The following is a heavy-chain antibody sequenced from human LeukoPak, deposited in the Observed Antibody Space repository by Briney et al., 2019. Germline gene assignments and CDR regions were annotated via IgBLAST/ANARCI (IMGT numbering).Heavy chain of an antibody. J-gene: IGHJ6*04. D-gene: IGHD2-15*01. CDR2: IKQDESEK. CDR3: ASATLRCSGGSCYEMDV. CDR1: GFTLSRYW. V-gene: IGHV3-7*03. Sequence: GGSLRLSCAASGFTLSRYWMSWVRQAPGEGPEWVANIKQDESEKDYADSVRGRFTISRDNAKNSLFLQMNSLRAEDTAVYYCASATLRCSGGSCYEMDVWGKGTTVTVSS.